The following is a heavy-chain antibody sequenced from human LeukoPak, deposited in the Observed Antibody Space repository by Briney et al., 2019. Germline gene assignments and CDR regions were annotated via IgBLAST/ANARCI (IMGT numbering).Heavy chain of an antibody. CDR1: GGSFSGYY. V-gene: IGHV4-34*01. D-gene: IGHD6-13*01. CDR2: INHSGST. CDR3: ARDYSQQLVWLDWFDP. J-gene: IGHJ5*02. Sequence: SETLSLTCAVYGGSFSGYYWSWIRQPPGKGLEWIGEINHSGSTNYNPSLKSRVTISVDTSKNQFSLKLSSVTAADTAVYHCARDYSQQLVWLDWFDPWGQGTLVTVSS.